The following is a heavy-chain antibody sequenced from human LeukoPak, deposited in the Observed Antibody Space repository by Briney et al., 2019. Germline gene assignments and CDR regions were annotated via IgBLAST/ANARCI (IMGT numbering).Heavy chain of an antibody. Sequence: ASVKVSCKASGYTFTGYYMHWVRQAPGQGLEWMGRINPNSGGTNYAQKFQGRVTMTRDTSISTAYMELSRLRSDDTAVYYCARGHWSGYYISPDYWGQGTLVTVSS. CDR2: INPNSGGT. CDR1: GYTFTGYY. V-gene: IGHV1-2*06. J-gene: IGHJ4*02. CDR3: ARGHWSGYYISPDY. D-gene: IGHD3-3*01.